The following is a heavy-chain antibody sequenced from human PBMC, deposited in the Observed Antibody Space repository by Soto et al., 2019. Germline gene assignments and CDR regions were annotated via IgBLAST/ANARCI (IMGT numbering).Heavy chain of an antibody. CDR3: ARHDGFSSGWIFDY. D-gene: IGHD6-19*01. J-gene: IGHJ4*01. Sequence: SETLSLTCTVSGASISSYYWSWIRQPPGKGLEWIGYIYYSGGTYYNPSLKSRVTISMDRSKRQVSLKLTSVSAADTAVYYCARHDGFSSGWIFDYWGHGTLVTVSS. V-gene: IGHV4-59*08. CDR2: IYYSGGT. CDR1: GASISSYY.